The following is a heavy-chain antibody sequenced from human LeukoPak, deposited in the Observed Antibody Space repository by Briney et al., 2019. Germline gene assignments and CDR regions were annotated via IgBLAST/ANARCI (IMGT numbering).Heavy chain of an antibody. Sequence: GGSLRLSCAASGFTFSSYWMHWVRHAPGKGLVWVSRINSDGSSTTYADSVQGRFTISRDNAKNTLYLQLNSLRAEDTAVYYCLRAVAGTLDYWGQGILVTVSS. CDR2: INSDGSST. D-gene: IGHD6-19*01. V-gene: IGHV3-74*01. CDR1: GFTFSSYW. CDR3: LRAVAGTLDY. J-gene: IGHJ4*02.